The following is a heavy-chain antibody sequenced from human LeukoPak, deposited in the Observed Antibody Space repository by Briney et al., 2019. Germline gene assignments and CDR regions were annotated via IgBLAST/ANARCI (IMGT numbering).Heavy chain of an antibody. CDR1: GFTFSSYA. D-gene: IGHD6-19*01. J-gene: IGHJ3*02. CDR3: AKDSSGWYDGAFDI. CDR2: ISYDGGNK. V-gene: IGHV3-30*04. Sequence: PGRSLRLSCAASGFTFSSYAMHWVRQAPGKGLEWVAVISYDGGNKYYADSVKGRFTISRDNSKNTLYLQMNSLRAEDTAVYYCAKDSSGWYDGAFDIWGQGTMDTVSS.